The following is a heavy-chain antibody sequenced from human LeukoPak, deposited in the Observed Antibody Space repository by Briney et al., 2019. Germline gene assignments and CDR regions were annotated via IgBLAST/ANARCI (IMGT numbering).Heavy chain of an antibody. J-gene: IGHJ4*02. Sequence: ASVKVSCKASGYTFTGYYMHWVRQAPGQGLEWMGRIIPILGIANYAQKFQGRVTITADKSTSTAYMELSSLRSEDTAVYYCAVEGSSGSYYFDYWGQGTLVTVSS. CDR3: AVEGSSGSYYFDY. CDR2: IIPILGIA. V-gene: IGHV1-69*04. D-gene: IGHD1-26*01. CDR1: GYTFTGYY.